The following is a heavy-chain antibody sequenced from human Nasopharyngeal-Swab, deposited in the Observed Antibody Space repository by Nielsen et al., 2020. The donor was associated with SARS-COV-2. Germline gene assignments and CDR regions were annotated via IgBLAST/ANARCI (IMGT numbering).Heavy chain of an antibody. CDR2: ISGSGGTT. CDR1: GFTFSSYA. J-gene: IGHJ6*03. Sequence: GESLKISCAASGFTFSSYAMNWVRQGPGKGLEWVSEISGSGGTTYYADSVKGRFTISRDNAKNTLFLQMNSVRVEDTAVYYCVGQSPEGYYYYYMDVWGTGTTVTVSS. CDR3: VGQSPEGYYYYYMDV. V-gene: IGHV3-23*01.